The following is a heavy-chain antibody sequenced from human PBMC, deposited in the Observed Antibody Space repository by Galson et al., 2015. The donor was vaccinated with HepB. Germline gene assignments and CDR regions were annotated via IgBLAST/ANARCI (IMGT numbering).Heavy chain of an antibody. Sequence: SLRLSCAASGFTFSSYSMHWVRQAPGKGLEWVSSISSSSRYITYADSVKGRLTISRDNAKNSLYLQMNSLRAEDTAVYYCARDPYCGGDCYSGFDYWGQGTLVTVSS. CDR1: GFTFSSYS. CDR2: ISSSSRYI. J-gene: IGHJ4*02. CDR3: ARDPYCGGDCYSGFDY. D-gene: IGHD2-21*01. V-gene: IGHV3-21*01.